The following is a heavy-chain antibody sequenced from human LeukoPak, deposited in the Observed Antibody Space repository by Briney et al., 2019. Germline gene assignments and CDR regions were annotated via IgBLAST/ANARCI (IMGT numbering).Heavy chain of an antibody. CDR3: AREAGGYDSSDYPNWFDP. CDR1: GYTFTGYY. Sequence: ASVKVSCKASGYTFTGYYMHWVRQAPGQGLEWMGWINPNSGGTNYAQKFQGRVTMTRDTSISTAYTELSRLRSDDTAVYYCAREAGGYDSSDYPNWFDPWGQGTLVTVSS. CDR2: INPNSGGT. D-gene: IGHD3-22*01. V-gene: IGHV1-2*02. J-gene: IGHJ5*02.